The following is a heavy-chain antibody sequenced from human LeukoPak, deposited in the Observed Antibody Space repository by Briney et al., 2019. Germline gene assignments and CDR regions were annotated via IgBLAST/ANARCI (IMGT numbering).Heavy chain of an antibody. Sequence: GGSLRLSCAASGFTFSSYAMSWVRQAPGKGLEWVSAISGSGGSTYYADSVKGRFTISRDNSKNTLYLQMNSLRAEDTAVYYCAKDPERKSSRLSVIAKTFRGGDYWGQGTLVTVSS. J-gene: IGHJ4*02. V-gene: IGHV3-23*01. CDR3: AKDPERKSSRLSVIAKTFRGGDY. D-gene: IGHD3-16*02. CDR1: GFTFSSYA. CDR2: ISGSGGST.